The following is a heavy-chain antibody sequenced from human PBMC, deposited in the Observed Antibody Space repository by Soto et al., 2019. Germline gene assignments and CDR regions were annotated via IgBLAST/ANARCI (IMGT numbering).Heavy chain of an antibody. J-gene: IGHJ6*02. CDR1: GYSFTSYW. Sequence: PGESLKISCKGSGYSFTSYWIGWVRQMPGKGLEWMGIIYPGDSDTRYSPSFQGQVTISADKSISTAYLQWSSLKASDTAMYYCARRIVSGSWHTTYGMDAWGQGTTVTVSS. D-gene: IGHD6-13*01. CDR3: ARRIVSGSWHTTYGMDA. V-gene: IGHV5-51*01. CDR2: IYPGDSDT.